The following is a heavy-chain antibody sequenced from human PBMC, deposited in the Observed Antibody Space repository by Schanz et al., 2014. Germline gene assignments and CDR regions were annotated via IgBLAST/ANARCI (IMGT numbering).Heavy chain of an antibody. CDR3: ARARYTGYDCSGY. V-gene: IGHV1-2*02. D-gene: IGHD5-12*01. CDR1: GYTFTEYF. CDR2: INPNSGET. J-gene: IGHJ4*02. Sequence: QVQLVQSGPAVKKPGASMKVSCLASGYTFTEYFLHWVRQAPGKGLEWMGWINPNSGETNYEQKFKGRVTLTSDTSISTAFMELSGLTSDDTATYFCARARYTGYDCSGYWGQGTLLIVSS.